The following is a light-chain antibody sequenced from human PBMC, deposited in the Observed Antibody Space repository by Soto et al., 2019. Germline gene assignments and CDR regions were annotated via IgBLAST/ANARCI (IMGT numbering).Light chain of an antibody. CDR3: QKRNGWPGA. CDR2: DAS. CDR1: QRVDTY. V-gene: IGKV3-11*01. Sequence: EFVLIQSPATLSLSPGERATLSCRASQRVDTYLAWYQHRPGQAPRLPIYDASNRATGISARFSGSGFGTDFTPANYCLEPEDFSGCYCQKRNGWPGALARGT. J-gene: IGKJ2*01.